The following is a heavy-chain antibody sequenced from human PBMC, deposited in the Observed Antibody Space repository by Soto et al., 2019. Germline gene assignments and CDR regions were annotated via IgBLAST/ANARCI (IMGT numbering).Heavy chain of an antibody. J-gene: IGHJ4*02. CDR2: ISYDGSNK. V-gene: IGHV3-30*18. CDR1: GFTFSSYG. Sequence: QVQLVESGGGVVQPGRSLRLSCAASGFTFSSYGMHWVRQAPGKGLEWVAVISYDGSNKYYADSVKGRFTISRDNSKNTLYLQMNSLRAEDTAVYYCAKGKADYYDSRGYIDYWGQGTLVTVSS. D-gene: IGHD3-22*01. CDR3: AKGKADYYDSRGYIDY.